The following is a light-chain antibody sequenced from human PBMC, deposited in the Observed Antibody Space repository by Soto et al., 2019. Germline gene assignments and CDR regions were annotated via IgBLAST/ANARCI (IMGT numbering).Light chain of an antibody. V-gene: IGKV2-28*01. J-gene: IGKJ2*01. CDR1: QSLLHRNGYNY. CDR3: MQALQTPPYT. Sequence: DIVMTQSPLSLPVTPGEPASISCRSSQSLLHRNGYNYLDWYLQKPGQSPQLLIYLGSNRASGVPDRFSGSGSGTDFTLKISRVEAEDVGVYYCMQALQTPPYTYGQGTKPEIK. CDR2: LGS.